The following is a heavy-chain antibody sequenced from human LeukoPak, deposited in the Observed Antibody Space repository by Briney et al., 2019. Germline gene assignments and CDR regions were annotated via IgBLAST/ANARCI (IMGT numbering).Heavy chain of an antibody. CDR3: AKSAYFREYFDY. CDR1: GDSVSNKSTA. Sequence: SQTLSLTCAISGDSVSNKSTAWNWIRQSPSRGLEWLGRTYYRSTWHNDYAASVKSQITINPDTSKNQFFLQLNSVTLEDTAVHYCAKSAYFREYFDYWGQGILVTVSS. CDR2: TYYRSTWHN. V-gene: IGHV6-1*01. D-gene: IGHD2-8*01. J-gene: IGHJ4*02.